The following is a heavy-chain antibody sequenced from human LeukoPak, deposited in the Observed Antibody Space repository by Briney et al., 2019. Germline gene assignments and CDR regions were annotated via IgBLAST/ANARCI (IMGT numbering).Heavy chain of an antibody. Sequence: SETLSLTCAAYGGSFSGYYWSWIRQPPGKGLEWIGEINHSGSTNYNPSLKSRVTISVDTSKNQFSLKLSSVTAADTAVYYCARGRGTWGQGTLVTVSS. D-gene: IGHD3-10*01. J-gene: IGHJ5*02. CDR3: ARGRGT. CDR2: INHSGST. CDR1: GGSFSGYY. V-gene: IGHV4-34*01.